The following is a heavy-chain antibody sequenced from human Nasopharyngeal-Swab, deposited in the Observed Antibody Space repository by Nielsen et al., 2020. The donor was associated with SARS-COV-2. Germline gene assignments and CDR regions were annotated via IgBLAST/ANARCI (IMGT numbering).Heavy chain of an antibody. Sequence: GESLKISCAASGFTFSSYAMSWVRQAPGKGLEWVSAISGSGGSTYYADSVKGRFTTSRDNSKNTLYLQMNSLRAEDTAVYYCAKGHDYYGSGSYHRGYWGQGTLVTVSS. V-gene: IGHV3-23*01. CDR1: GFTFSSYA. D-gene: IGHD3-10*01. CDR3: AKGHDYYGSGSYHRGY. CDR2: ISGSGGST. J-gene: IGHJ4*02.